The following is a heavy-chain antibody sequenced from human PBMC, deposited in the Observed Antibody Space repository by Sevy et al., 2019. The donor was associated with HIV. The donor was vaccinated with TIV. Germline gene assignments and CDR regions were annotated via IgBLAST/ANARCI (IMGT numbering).Heavy chain of an antibody. CDR2: ISDSGSS. CDR3: TAIYYCVRHLFHDFAWGSHRYQEAFDL. CDR1: GGSINTIAYY. Sequence: SETRSLTCTVSGGSINTIAYYWGWVRQPPGKGLEWIGSISDSGSSYYNPSLKSRVTISVDTSKNQFSLNLSSVTAADTGTAADTAIYYCVRHLFHDFAWGSHRYQEAFDLWGQGTLVTVSS. D-gene: IGHD3-16*02. J-gene: IGHJ3*01. V-gene: IGHV4-39*01.